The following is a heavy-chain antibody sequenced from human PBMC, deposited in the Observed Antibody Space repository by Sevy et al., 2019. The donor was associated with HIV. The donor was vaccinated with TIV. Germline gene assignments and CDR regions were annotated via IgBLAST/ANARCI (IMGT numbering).Heavy chain of an antibody. CDR1: GYTFTSNG. D-gene: IGHD3-10*01. CDR2: ISGYNTKT. J-gene: IGHJ4*02. Sequence: ASVKVSCKASGYTFTSNGINWVRQAPGQGLEWMGWISGYNTKTKYAQKIQGRVTMTTDTSTSTAYMELRSLRSDDTAVYYCARDSGSGSYYNELLTYWGQGTLVTVSS. CDR3: ARDSGSGSYYNELLTY. V-gene: IGHV1-18*04.